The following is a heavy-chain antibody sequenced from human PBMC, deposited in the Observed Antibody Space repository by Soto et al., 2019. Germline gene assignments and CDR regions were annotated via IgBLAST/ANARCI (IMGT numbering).Heavy chain of an antibody. Sequence: QVQLVQSGAEVKKPGSSVKVSCKASGGTFSSYAISWVRQAPGQGLEWMGGIIPIFGTANYAQKFQGRVTITADESTSTAYMELSSLRSADTAVYYCARDRANYDILTGYYIYYYGMDVWGQGTTVTVSS. CDR3: ARDRANYDILTGYYIYYYGMDV. J-gene: IGHJ6*02. V-gene: IGHV1-69*01. D-gene: IGHD3-9*01. CDR2: IIPIFGTA. CDR1: GGTFSSYA.